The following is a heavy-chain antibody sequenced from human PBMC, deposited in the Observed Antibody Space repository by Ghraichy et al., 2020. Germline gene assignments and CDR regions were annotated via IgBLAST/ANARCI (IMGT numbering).Heavy chain of an antibody. CDR1: GGSISSSSYY. CDR3: ARRYVGSSGWFDY. CDR2: IYYSGST. V-gene: IGHV4-39*01. Sequence: SETLSLTCTVSGGSISSSSYYWGWIRQPPGKGLEWIGSIYYSGSTYYNPSLKSRVTISVDTSKNQFSLKLSSVTAADTAVYYCARRYVGSSGWFDYWGQGTLVTVSS. J-gene: IGHJ4*02. D-gene: IGHD6-19*01.